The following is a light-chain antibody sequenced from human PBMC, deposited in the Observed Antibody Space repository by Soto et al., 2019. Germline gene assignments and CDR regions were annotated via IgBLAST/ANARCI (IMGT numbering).Light chain of an antibody. CDR3: QQYNSYLFT. J-gene: IGKJ3*01. Sequence: DIQMTQSPSTLSASVGDRVNITCRASESINGWLAWYQQKPGKAPKLLISRASDLQSGVPTRFSGRGSGTEFNLTISSLQTDDFATYYCQQYNSYLFTFGPGTKVDVK. CDR1: ESINGW. CDR2: RAS. V-gene: IGKV1-5*03.